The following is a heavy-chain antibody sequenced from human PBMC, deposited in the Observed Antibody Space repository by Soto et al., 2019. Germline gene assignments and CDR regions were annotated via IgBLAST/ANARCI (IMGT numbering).Heavy chain of an antibody. V-gene: IGHV1-18*04. J-gene: IGHJ3*02. CDR3: ARKGYCSGGSCYGDAFDI. CDR2: ISAYNGNT. Sequence: QVQLVQSGAEVKKPGASVKVSCKASGYTFTSYGISWVRQAPGQGLEWMGWISAYNGNTNYAQKLQGRVTMTTDTSTSTAYRELRSLRSDDTAVYYCARKGYCSGGSCYGDAFDIWGQGTMVTVSS. CDR1: GYTFTSYG. D-gene: IGHD2-15*01.